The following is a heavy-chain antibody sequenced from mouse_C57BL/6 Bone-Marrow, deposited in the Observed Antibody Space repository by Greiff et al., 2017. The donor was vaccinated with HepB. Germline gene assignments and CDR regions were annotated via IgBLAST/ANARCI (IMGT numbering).Heavy chain of an antibody. CDR2: IDPSDSYT. CDR3: ASWGKKGDY. V-gene: IGHV1-69*01. D-gene: IGHD4-1*01. J-gene: IGHJ2*01. Sequence: QVHVKQPGAELVMPGASVKLSCKASGYTFTSYWMHWVKQRPGQGLEWIGEIDPSDSYTNYNQKFKGKSTLTVDKSSSTAYMQLSSLTSEDSAVYYCASWGKKGDYWGQGTTLTVSS. CDR1: GYTFTSYW.